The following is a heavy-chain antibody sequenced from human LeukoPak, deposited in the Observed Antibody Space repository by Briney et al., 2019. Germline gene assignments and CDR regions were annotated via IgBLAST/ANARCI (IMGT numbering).Heavy chain of an antibody. J-gene: IGHJ3*02. CDR3: ARMPAISYYDILTGSRAFDI. Sequence: PGGSLRLSCAASGFTFSSYSMNWVRQAPGKGLEWVSYISSSSTIYYADSVKGRFTISRDNAKNSLYLQMNSLRAEDTAVYYCARMPAISYYDILTGSRAFDIWGQGTMVTVSS. CDR2: ISSSSTI. CDR1: GFTFSSYS. V-gene: IGHV3-48*04. D-gene: IGHD3-9*01.